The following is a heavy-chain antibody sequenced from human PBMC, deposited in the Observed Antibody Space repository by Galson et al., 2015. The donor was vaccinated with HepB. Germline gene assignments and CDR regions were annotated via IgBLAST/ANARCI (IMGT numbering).Heavy chain of an antibody. CDR1: GYIFISYD. V-gene: IGHV1-8*01. J-gene: IGHJ4*02. CDR3: ARGSAWSHFDY. D-gene: IGHD2-8*02. CDR2: MNPNSGNT. Sequence: SVKVSCKASGYIFISYDIHWVRQATGQGLEWMGWMNPNSGNTGYAQKFQGRVTMTRDTSISTVYMEVSSLRSDDTAVYYCARGSAWSHFDYWGQGTLVTVSS.